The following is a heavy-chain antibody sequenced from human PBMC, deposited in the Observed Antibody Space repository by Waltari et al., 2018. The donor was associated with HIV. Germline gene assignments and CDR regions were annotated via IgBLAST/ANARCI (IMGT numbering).Heavy chain of an antibody. D-gene: IGHD3-10*01. V-gene: IGHV4-39*01. J-gene: IGHJ1*01. CDR1: GASIIGSNFY. Sequence: QVHLQESGPGLLKPAETLSLSCKVSGASIIGSNFYWGWIRQTPGKTLAWLGVLHFSGATFYNPTLKTRLNISADSSANQVSLTVESVTAADTAHYFCVRLGSGIYFPTRIDFWGRGTLVIVSS. CDR2: LHFSGAT. CDR3: VRLGSGIYFPTRIDF.